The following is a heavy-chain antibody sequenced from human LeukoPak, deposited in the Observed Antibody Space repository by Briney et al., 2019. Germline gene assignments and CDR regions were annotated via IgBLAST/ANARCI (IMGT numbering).Heavy chain of an antibody. CDR3: ARVGPDITSWHY. D-gene: IGHD2-2*01. J-gene: IGHJ4*02. Sequence: SETLSLTCAVYGGSFSDYYWSWIRQPPGKGLEWIGEINHSGSTSCNPSLKSRVTISVDTSKNQFSLKLRSVTAADTAVYYCARVGPDITSWHYWGQGTLVTVSS. CDR1: GGSFSDYY. V-gene: IGHV4-34*01. CDR2: INHSGST.